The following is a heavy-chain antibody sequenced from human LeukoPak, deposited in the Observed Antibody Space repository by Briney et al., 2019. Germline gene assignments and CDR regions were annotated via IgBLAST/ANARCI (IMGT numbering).Heavy chain of an antibody. D-gene: IGHD5-12*01. CDR3: ARDLVGYGAGFDY. CDR1: GFTFSSYS. V-gene: IGHV3-30*04. J-gene: IGHJ4*02. CDR2: ISYEGSNK. Sequence: GGSLRLSCAASGFTFSSYSIHWVRQVSGKGREWVAVISYEGSNKYYADSVKGRFTISRDNSRNTVYLQMNSLRPEDTPVYSCARDLVGYGAGFDYWGQGPLVTVSS.